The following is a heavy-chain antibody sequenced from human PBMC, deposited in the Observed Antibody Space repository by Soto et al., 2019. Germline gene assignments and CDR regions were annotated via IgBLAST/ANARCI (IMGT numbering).Heavy chain of an antibody. Sequence: GGSLRLSCVASGLTFKKYDMHWVRQAPGKGLEWVSAITRNSDIYYADSVKGRFTISRDNAQNSVSLQMDSLRAEDTAVYYCAREETAWPLAYGLDVWGQGTTVTVSS. V-gene: IGHV3-21*01. CDR2: ITRNSDI. D-gene: IGHD2-21*02. J-gene: IGHJ6*02. CDR1: GLTFKKYD. CDR3: AREETAWPLAYGLDV.